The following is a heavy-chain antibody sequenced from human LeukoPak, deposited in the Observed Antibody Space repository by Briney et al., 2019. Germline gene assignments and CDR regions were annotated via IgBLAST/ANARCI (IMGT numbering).Heavy chain of an antibody. V-gene: IGHV5-51*01. CDR2: IYPGDSDT. Sequence: GESLKISCKGSGYSFASYWIGWVRQMPGKGLEWMGIIYPGDSDTRYSPSFQGQVTISADKSISTAYLQWSSLKASDTAVYYCARGPIVVVPAAVTLWFDPWGQGTLVTVSS. J-gene: IGHJ5*02. CDR1: GYSFASYW. CDR3: ARGPIVVVPAAVTLWFDP. D-gene: IGHD2-2*01.